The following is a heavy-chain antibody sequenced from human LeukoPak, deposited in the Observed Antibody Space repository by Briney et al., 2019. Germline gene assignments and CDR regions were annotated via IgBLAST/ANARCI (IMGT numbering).Heavy chain of an antibody. CDR1: GGTFSSYA. CDR3: ARDNSGYDSRYFDY. Sequence: SVKVSCKASGGTFSSYAISWVRQAPGQGLEWMGGIIPIFGTANYAQKFQGRVTITADESTSTAYMELSSLRSEDTAVYYCARDNSGYDSRYFDYWGQGNLVTVSS. D-gene: IGHD5-12*01. CDR2: IIPIFGTA. J-gene: IGHJ4*02. V-gene: IGHV1-69*01.